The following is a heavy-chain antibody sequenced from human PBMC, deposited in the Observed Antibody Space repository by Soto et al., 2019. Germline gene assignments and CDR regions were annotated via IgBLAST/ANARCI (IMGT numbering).Heavy chain of an antibody. CDR1: GFTFSSYA. Sequence: EVQLLESGGGLVQPGGSLRLSCAASGFTFSSYAMSWVRQAPGKGLEWVSAISGSGGSTYYADSVKGRFTISRDNAKNSLYLQMNSLRAEDTAVYYCARGGYYQFDYWGQGTLVTVSS. CDR3: ARGGYYQFDY. V-gene: IGHV3-23*01. J-gene: IGHJ4*02. D-gene: IGHD1-26*01. CDR2: ISGSGGST.